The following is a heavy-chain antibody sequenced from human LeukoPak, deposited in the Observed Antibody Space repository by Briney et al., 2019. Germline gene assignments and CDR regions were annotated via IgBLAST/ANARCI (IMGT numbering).Heavy chain of an antibody. J-gene: IGHJ4*02. CDR3: AKDRYSGSYCYFDY. CDR1: GFTFSSYS. V-gene: IGHV3-23*01. Sequence: GGSLRLSCADSGFTFSSYSMSWVRQAPGKGREWGSAISGSGGSTYYADSVKGRFTISRDNSKNTLYLQMNSLRAEDTAVYYCAKDRYSGSYCYFDYWGQGTLVTVSS. CDR2: ISGSGGST. D-gene: IGHD1-26*01.